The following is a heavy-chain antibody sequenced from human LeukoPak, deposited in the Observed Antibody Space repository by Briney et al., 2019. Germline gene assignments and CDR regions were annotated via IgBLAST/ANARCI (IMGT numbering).Heavy chain of an antibody. CDR2: IYYSGST. V-gene: IGHV4-59*01. CDR1: GGSISSYY. Sequence: SETLSLTCTVSGGSISSYYWTWIRQPPGKGLEWIGDIYYSGSTNDNPSLKSRVTMSLEPSENHFSLKLSSVCAADTAVYYCARGLRGHTYGPFEDWGQGTQVTVSS. CDR3: ARGLRGHTYGPFED. D-gene: IGHD5-18*01. J-gene: IGHJ4*02.